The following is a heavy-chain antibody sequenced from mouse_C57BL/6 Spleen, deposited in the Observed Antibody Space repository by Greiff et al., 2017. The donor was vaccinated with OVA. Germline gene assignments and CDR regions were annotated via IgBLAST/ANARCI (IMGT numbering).Heavy chain of an antibody. D-gene: IGHD2-2*01. Sequence: EVQLQQSGPELVKPGASVKIPCKASGYTFTDYNMDWVKQSHGKSLEWIGDINPNNGGTIYNQKFKGKATLTVDKSSSTAYMELRSLTSEDTAVYYCARTRSTMVTYYAMDYWGQGTSVTVSS. J-gene: IGHJ4*01. V-gene: IGHV1-18*01. CDR3: ARTRSTMVTYYAMDY. CDR1: GYTFTDYN. CDR2: INPNNGGT.